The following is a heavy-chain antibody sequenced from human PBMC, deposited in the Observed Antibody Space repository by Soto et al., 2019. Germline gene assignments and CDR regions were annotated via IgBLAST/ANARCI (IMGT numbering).Heavy chain of an antibody. D-gene: IGHD4-4*01. CDR3: ASLPLAYSAFDY. CDR1: GGTFSSYA. CDR2: IIPIFGTA. J-gene: IGHJ4*02. Sequence: GASVKVSCKASGGTFSSYAISWVRQAPGQGLEWMGGIIPIFGTANYAQKFQGRVTITADESTSTAYMELSSLRSEDTAVYYCASLPLAYSAFDYWGQGTLVTVSS. V-gene: IGHV1-69*13.